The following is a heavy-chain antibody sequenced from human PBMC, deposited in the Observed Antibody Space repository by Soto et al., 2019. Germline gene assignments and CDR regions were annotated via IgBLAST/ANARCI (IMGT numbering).Heavy chain of an antibody. D-gene: IGHD6-13*01. CDR3: ARIASTGRGWDV. Sequence: EVQLVESGGGLVQPGGSLRLSCADSGFTFSSYWMSWVRQAPVKGLEWVGNIKQDGSEKNYVDSVKGRFTISRDNAKNSLYLQMNSLGAEDTAVYYCARIASTGRGWDVWGQGTTVVVSS. V-gene: IGHV3-7*01. CDR1: GFTFSSYW. J-gene: IGHJ6*02. CDR2: IKQDGSEK.